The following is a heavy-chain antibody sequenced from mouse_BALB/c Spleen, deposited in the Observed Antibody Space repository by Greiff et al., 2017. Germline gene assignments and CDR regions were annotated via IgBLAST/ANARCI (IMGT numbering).Heavy chain of an antibody. CDR3: ARRYSLLAWFAY. D-gene: IGHD6-1*01. CDR2: INPSTGYT. CDR1: GYTFTSYW. J-gene: IGHJ3*01. V-gene: IGHV1-7*01. Sequence: QVQLQQSGAELAKPGASVKMSCKASGYTFTSYWMHWVKQRPGQGLEWIGYINPSTGYTEYNQKFKDKATLTADKSSSTAYMQLSSLTSEDSAVYYCARRYSLLAWFAYWGQGTLVTVSA.